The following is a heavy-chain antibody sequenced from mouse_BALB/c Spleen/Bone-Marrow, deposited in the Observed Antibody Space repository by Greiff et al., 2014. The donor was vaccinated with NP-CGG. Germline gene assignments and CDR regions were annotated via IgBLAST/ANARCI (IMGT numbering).Heavy chain of an antibody. Sequence: EVKLVESGAELVKPGASVKLSCTASGFNIKDTYMHWVKQRPEQGLEWIERIDPANGNTKYDPKFQGKATITADTSSNTAYLQLSSLTSEDTAVYYCAMITTGAWFAYWGQGTLVTVSA. D-gene: IGHD2-4*01. J-gene: IGHJ3*01. CDR2: IDPANGNT. CDR3: AMITTGAWFAY. V-gene: IGHV14-3*02. CDR1: GFNIKDTY.